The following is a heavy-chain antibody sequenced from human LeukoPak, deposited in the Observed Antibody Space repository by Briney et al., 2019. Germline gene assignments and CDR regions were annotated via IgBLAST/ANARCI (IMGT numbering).Heavy chain of an antibody. CDR3: AREGGATQDY. CDR2: IYYSGST. D-gene: IGHD1-26*01. J-gene: IGHJ4*02. V-gene: IGHV4-39*07. CDR1: GGSISSSSYY. Sequence: SETLSLTCTVSGGSISSSSYYWGWIRQPPGKGLGWIGSIYYSGSTYYNPSLKSRVTISVDTSKNQFSLKLSSVTAADTAVYYCAREGGATQDYWGQGTLVTVSS.